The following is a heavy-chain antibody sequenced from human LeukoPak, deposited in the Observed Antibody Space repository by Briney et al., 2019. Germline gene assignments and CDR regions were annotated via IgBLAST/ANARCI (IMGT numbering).Heavy chain of an antibody. J-gene: IGHJ6*02. CDR1: GDSVSGDNTI. D-gene: IGHD3-16*01. Sequence: SQTLSLTCAISGDSVSGDNTIWNWLRQSPSRGLEWLGRTYYRSKWYNDYAVSDKSRITINPDTSKNQFSLQLTSVIPEYTAVYFCTRSWAMDVWGQGTTVTVSS. V-gene: IGHV6-1*01. CDR3: TRSWAMDV. CDR2: TYYRSKWYN.